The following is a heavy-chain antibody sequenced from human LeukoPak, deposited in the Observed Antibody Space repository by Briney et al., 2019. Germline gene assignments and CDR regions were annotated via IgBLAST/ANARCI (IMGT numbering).Heavy chain of an antibody. CDR3: ARGEAYNWFDP. CDR2: IIPIFGTA. CDR1: GYTFTGYY. Sequence: ASVKVSCKASGYTFTGYYMHWVRQAPGQGLEWMGGIIPIFGTANYAQKFQGRVTITADESTSTAYMELSSLRSEDTAVYYCARGEAYNWFDPWGQGTLVTVSS. J-gene: IGHJ5*02. V-gene: IGHV1-69*13.